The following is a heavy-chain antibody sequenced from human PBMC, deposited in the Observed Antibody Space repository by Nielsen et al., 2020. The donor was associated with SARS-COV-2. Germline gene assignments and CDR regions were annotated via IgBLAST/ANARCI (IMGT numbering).Heavy chain of an antibody. J-gene: IGHJ2*01. Sequence: LKISCAASGFTFSSYDMHWVRQATGKGLEWVSAIGTAGDTYYPGSVKGRFTISRENAKNSLYLQMNSLRAGDTAVYYCARVPPVVRYFERGWYFDLWGRGTLVTVSS. CDR2: IGTAGDT. V-gene: IGHV3-13*04. D-gene: IGHD3-9*01. CDR3: ARVPPVVRYFERGWYFDL. CDR1: GFTFSSYD.